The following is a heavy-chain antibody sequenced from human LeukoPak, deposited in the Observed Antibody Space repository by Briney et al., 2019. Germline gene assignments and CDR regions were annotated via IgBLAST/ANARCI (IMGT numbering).Heavy chain of an antibody. V-gene: IGHV3-23*01. CDR3: AKATDYYDGSGCDY. D-gene: IGHD3-22*01. J-gene: IGHJ4*02. CDR2: ISGSGGST. Sequence: GGSLRLSCAASGFTFSSYAMSWVRQAPGKGLEWVSAISGSGGSTYYADSVKGRFTISRDNSKNTLYLQMNSLRAEDTAVYYCAKATDYYDGSGCDYWGQGTLVTVSS. CDR1: GFTFSSYA.